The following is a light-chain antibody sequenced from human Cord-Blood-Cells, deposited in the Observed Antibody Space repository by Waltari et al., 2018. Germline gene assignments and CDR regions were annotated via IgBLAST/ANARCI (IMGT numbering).Light chain of an antibody. CDR2: DAS. CDR3: QQYNSYIFT. V-gene: IGKV1-5*01. CDR1: QSISSW. J-gene: IGKJ3*01. Sequence: DIKMTQSPSTLSASVGDRVTITCRASQSISSWLAWYQQKPGKAPKLLIYDASSLESGVPSRFSGSGSGTEFTLTISSLQPDDFATYYCQQYNSYIFTFGPGTKVDIK.